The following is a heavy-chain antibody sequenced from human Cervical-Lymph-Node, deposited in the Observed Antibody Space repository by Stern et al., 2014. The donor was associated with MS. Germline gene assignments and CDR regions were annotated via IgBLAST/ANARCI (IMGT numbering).Heavy chain of an antibody. V-gene: IGHV5-51*01. Sequence: EVQLVQSGAEVKKPGESLKIPCKGSGYNFTANWIAWVRQMPGKGLEWMGIIYPGDTDPRYSPSFQGKVTTTADKSISTAYLQWSSLKASDTAMYYCARDYGDYAFDYWGQGTLVTVSS. J-gene: IGHJ4*02. CDR1: GYNFTANW. CDR3: ARDYGDYAFDY. CDR2: IYPGDTDP. D-gene: IGHD4-17*01.